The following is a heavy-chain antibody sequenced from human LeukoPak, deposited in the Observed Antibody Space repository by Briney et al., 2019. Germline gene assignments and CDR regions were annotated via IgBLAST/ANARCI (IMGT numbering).Heavy chain of an antibody. CDR3: ASESGSGSSAFDY. D-gene: IGHD3-10*01. Sequence: PGGSLRLSCAASGFTFSSYSMNWVRQAPGKGLEWVSSISSSSSYIYYADSVKGRFTISRDNAKNSLYLQMNSLRAKDTAVYYCASESGSGSSAFDYWGQGTLVTVSS. V-gene: IGHV3-21*01. CDR1: GFTFSSYS. CDR2: ISSSSSYI. J-gene: IGHJ4*02.